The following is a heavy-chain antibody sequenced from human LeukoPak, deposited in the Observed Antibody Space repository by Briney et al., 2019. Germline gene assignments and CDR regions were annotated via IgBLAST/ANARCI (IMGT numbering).Heavy chain of an antibody. Sequence: GGSLRLSCAASGFTFTSYSMNWVRQAPGKGLEWVPYISSSGRPIYYADSVKGRFTISRDNAKNSLYLQMNGLRAEDTAVYYCAREREHDYGTDYWGQGTLVTVSS. CDR1: GFTFTSYS. CDR3: AREREHDYGTDY. J-gene: IGHJ4*02. CDR2: ISSSGRPI. V-gene: IGHV3-48*01. D-gene: IGHD4-17*01.